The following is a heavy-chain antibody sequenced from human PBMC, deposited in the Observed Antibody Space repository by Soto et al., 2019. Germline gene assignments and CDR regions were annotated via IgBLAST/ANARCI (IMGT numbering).Heavy chain of an antibody. CDR3: AKDRYLDHDSRGYLFDN. D-gene: IGHD3-22*01. J-gene: IGHJ4*01. V-gene: IGHV3-23*01. CDR2: ISGSGRST. Sequence: PGGSLRLSCAASGFTFSNYAMTWVRQAPGKGLEWVSAISGSGRSTYYADSVKGRFTISRDNSKNTQYLQMNSLRAEDTAVYYCAKDRYLDHDSRGYLFDNWGQGTLVTVSS. CDR1: GFTFSNYA.